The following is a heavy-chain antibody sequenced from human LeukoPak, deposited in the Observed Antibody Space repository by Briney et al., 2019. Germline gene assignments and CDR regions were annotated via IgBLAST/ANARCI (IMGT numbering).Heavy chain of an antibody. CDR1: GFTFSTYA. V-gene: IGHV3-30*04. CDR3: ARDLSGVTGYTYGRGIDY. D-gene: IGHD5-18*01. CDR2: IPYDGSNK. Sequence: GGSLRLSCAASGFTFSTYAMHWVRQAPGKGLEWVAVIPYDGSNKYYADSVQGRFTISRDNAKTSLYLQMNSLRAEDTAVYYCARDLSGVTGYTYGRGIDYWGQGTLVTVSS. J-gene: IGHJ4*02.